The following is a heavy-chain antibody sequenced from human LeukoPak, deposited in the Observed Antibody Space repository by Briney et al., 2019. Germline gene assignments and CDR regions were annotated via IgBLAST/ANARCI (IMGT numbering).Heavy chain of an antibody. Sequence: PSETLSLTCTVSGGSISSYYWSWIRQPPGKGLEWIGYIYYSGSTNYNPSLKSRVTISVDTSKNQFSLKLSSVTAADTAVYYCARALYSSSWYIGDYYYYMDVWGKGTTVTVSS. V-gene: IGHV4-59*01. CDR2: IYYSGST. CDR1: GGSISSYY. CDR3: ARALYSSSWYIGDYYYYMDV. J-gene: IGHJ6*03. D-gene: IGHD6-13*01.